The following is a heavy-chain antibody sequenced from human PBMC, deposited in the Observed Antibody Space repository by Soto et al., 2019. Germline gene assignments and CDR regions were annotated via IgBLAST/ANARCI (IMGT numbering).Heavy chain of an antibody. V-gene: IGHV4-34*01. CDR2: INHSGST. Sequence: SETLSLTCAVYGGSFSGYYWSWIRQPPGKGLEWIGEINHSGSTNYNPSLKSRVTISVDTSKNQFSLKLSSVTAADTAVYYCARGGLSSGGYLVSWFDPWGQGSLVTVSS. D-gene: IGHD6-19*01. CDR3: ARGGLSSGGYLVSWFDP. CDR1: GGSFSGYY. J-gene: IGHJ5*02.